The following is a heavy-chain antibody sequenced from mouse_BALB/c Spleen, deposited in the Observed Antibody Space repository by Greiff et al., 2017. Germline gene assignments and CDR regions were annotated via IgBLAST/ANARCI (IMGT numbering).Heavy chain of an antibody. Sequence: VQLQQPGAELVKPGAPVKLSCKASGYTFTSYWMNWVKQRPGRGLEWIGRIDPSDSETHYNQKFKDKATLTVDKSSSTAYIQLSSLTSEDSAVYYCASRISFDYWGQGTTLTVSS. CDR1: GYTFTSYW. CDR3: ASRISFDY. J-gene: IGHJ2*01. V-gene: IGHV1-69*02. CDR2: IDPSDSET.